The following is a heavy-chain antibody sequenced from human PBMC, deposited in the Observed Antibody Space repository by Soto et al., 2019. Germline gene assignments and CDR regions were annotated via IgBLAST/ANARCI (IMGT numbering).Heavy chain of an antibody. J-gene: IGHJ5*02. CDR1: GYTFTSYG. V-gene: IGHV1-18*04. CDR3: ARDPRVVPAAIHDDWFDP. Sequence: ASVKVSCKASGYTFTSYGISWVRQAPGQGLEWMGWISAYNGNTNYAQKLQGRVTMTTDTSTSTAYMELRSLRSDDTAVYYCARDPRVVPAAIHDDWFDPWGHVTLVTVSS. D-gene: IGHD2-2*02. CDR2: ISAYNGNT.